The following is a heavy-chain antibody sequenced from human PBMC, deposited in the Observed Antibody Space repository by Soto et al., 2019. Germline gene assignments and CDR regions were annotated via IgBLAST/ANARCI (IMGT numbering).Heavy chain of an antibody. CDR2: INAGNGNT. V-gene: IGHV1-3*01. Sequence: ASVRVSCKASAYTFTSHDMHWVGQAPGQRLEWMGWINAGNGNTKYSQKFQGRVTITRGTSASTAYMELSSLRSEDTAVYYCAISRMFRGVMEYYYYYYMDVWGQGTTVTVS. D-gene: IGHD3-10*01. CDR1: AYTFTSHD. J-gene: IGHJ6*03. CDR3: AISRMFRGVMEYYYYYYMDV.